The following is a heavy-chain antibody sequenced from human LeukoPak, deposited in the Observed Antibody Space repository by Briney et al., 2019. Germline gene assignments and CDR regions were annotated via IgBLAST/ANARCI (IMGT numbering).Heavy chain of an antibody. V-gene: IGHV3-21*06. CDR3: ARARAGGATSLWSFDV. D-gene: IGHD1-26*01. CDR1: GFTFSSHI. Sequence: PGGSLRLSCATSGFTFSSHIMNWVRQAPGKGLEWVSSISSSSGNIYYADSVQGRFTISRDNTKSSLFLQMNSLRAEDTAVYYCARARAGGATSLWSFDVWGQGTLVTVSS. J-gene: IGHJ3*01. CDR2: ISSSSGNI.